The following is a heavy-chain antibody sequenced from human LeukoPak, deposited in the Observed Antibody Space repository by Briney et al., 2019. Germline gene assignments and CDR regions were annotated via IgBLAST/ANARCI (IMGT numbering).Heavy chain of an antibody. D-gene: IGHD3-16*01. CDR2: ISAYNGNT. Sequence: ASVKVSCKASGYTFTSYGISWVRQAPGQGLEWMGWISAYNGNTNYAQKLQGRVTMTTDTSTSTAYMELRSLRSDDTAVYYCARAAGAHYDWGPDYWGQGTLVTVSS. J-gene: IGHJ4*02. CDR1: GYTFTSYG. CDR3: ARAAGAHYDWGPDY. V-gene: IGHV1-18*01.